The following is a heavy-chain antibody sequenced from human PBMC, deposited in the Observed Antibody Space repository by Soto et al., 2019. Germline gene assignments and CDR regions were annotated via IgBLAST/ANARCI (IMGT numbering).Heavy chain of an antibody. D-gene: IGHD2-15*01. V-gene: IGHV4-59*01. CDR1: GGSISSYY. CDR3: ARNGVADTTFVSHSFDY. CDR2: IYYSGST. J-gene: IGHJ4*02. Sequence: KPSETLSLTCHVCGGSISSYYWSWIRQPPGKGLEWIGYIYYSGSTNYNPSLKSRVTISVDTSKNQFSLKLSSVTAADTAVYYCARNGVADTTFVSHSFDYWGQGTLVTVSS.